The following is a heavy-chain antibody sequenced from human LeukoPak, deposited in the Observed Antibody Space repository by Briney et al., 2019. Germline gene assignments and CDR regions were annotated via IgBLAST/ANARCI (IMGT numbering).Heavy chain of an antibody. CDR3: AKDFRIAAAGTATDYFDY. Sequence: GGSLRLSCAASGFTFSSYGMHWVRQAPGKGLEWVAVTSYDESNKYYADSVRGRFTISGDNSKNTLYLQMNSLRSEDTAVYYCAKDFRIAAAGTATDYFDYWGQGTLVTVSS. CDR2: TSYDESNK. D-gene: IGHD6-13*01. CDR1: GFTFSSYG. V-gene: IGHV3-30*18. J-gene: IGHJ4*02.